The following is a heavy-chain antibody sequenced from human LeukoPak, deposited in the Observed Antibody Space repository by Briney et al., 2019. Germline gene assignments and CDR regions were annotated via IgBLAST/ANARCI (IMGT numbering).Heavy chain of an antibody. CDR3: ARHDSGYDNGYYYYYMDV. Sequence: GESLKISCKGSGYSFTNYWIGWVRQMPGKGLEWMGIIFPGDSDTRYSPSFQGQVTISADKSISTAYLQWSSLKASDTAMYYCARHDSGYDNGYYYYYMDVWGKGTTVTISS. CDR1: GYSFTNYW. J-gene: IGHJ6*03. V-gene: IGHV5-51*01. D-gene: IGHD5-12*01. CDR2: IFPGDSDT.